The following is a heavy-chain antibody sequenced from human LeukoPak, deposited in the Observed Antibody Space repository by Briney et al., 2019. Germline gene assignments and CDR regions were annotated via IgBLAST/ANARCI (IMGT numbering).Heavy chain of an antibody. Sequence: RPSETLSLTCTVSGGSISSSSYYWGWIRQPPGKGLEWIGSIYYSGSTYYNPSLKSRVTISVDTSKNQFSLKLSSVTAADTAVYYCARDITGTIFDYWGQGTLVTVSS. D-gene: IGHD1-20*01. V-gene: IGHV4-39*01. CDR3: ARDITGTIFDY. CDR2: IYYSGST. J-gene: IGHJ4*02. CDR1: GGSISSSSYY.